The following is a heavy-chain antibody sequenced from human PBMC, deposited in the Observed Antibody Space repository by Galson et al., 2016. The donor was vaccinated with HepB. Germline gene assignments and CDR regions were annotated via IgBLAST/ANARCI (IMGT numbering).Heavy chain of an antibody. CDR2: IYPGDSQT. Sequence: QSAAAVKRSGETVKISCQGCGHNFDTYWIAWVRQMPGTGLMWMRNIYPGDSQTTYSPSFQGQVTFSADKSINTAYLQWSSLKASDTAMYFCARRRDGFYGMDVWGQGTTVIV. J-gene: IGHJ6*02. V-gene: IGHV5-51*01. CDR1: GHNFDTYW. D-gene: IGHD5-24*01. CDR3: ARRRDGFYGMDV.